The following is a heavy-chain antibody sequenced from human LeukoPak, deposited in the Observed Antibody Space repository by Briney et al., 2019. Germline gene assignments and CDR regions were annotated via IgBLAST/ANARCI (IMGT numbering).Heavy chain of an antibody. CDR3: ARAVGPYDY. Sequence: GGSLRLSCAASGFTFTTNGIHWVRQAPGKGLEWVAVVWPDGSIKYYADSVKGRFTISRDDSKNTLFLQMNSLRAEDTAVYYCARAVGPYDYWGQGTLVTVSS. CDR1: GFTFTTNG. CDR2: VWPDGSIK. D-gene: IGHD3-16*01. V-gene: IGHV3-33*01. J-gene: IGHJ4*02.